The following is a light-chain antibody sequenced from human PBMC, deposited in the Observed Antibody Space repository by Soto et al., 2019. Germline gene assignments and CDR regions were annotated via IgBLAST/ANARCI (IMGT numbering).Light chain of an antibody. CDR3: QQYNNWPPWT. V-gene: IGKV3-15*01. J-gene: IGKJ1*01. CDR2: GAS. CDR1: QSVNSN. Sequence: EIVMTQSPATLSVSPGERATLSCRSSQSVNSNLAWYQQEPCRAPRLLIYGASTRAPGIPARFSGSGSGTDFTLTISSLQSEDFAVYYCQQYNNWPPWTFGQGTKVDIK.